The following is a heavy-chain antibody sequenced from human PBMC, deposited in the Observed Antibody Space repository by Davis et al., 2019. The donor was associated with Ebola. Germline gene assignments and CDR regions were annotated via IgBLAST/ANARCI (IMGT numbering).Heavy chain of an antibody. Sequence: GESLKISCAASGFIFRSYVMSWVRLTPGKGLEWVGLSRNKENRYSTEYAASVKGRFTISRDDSKNLLYLEMNSLRTEDTAVYYCVTENWYRFESWGQGTLVTVSS. CDR2: SRNKENRYST. V-gene: IGHV3-72*01. CDR3: VTENWYRFES. J-gene: IGHJ4*02. D-gene: IGHD1/OR15-1a*01. CDR1: GFIFRSYV.